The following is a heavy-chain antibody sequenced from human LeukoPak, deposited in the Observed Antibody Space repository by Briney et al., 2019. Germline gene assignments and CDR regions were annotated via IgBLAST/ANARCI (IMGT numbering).Heavy chain of an antibody. Sequence: NPSETLSLTCTVSGGSISSYYWSWIRQPAGKGLEWIGRIYTSGSTNYNPSLKSRVTMSVDTSKNQFSLKLSSVTAADTAVYYCAREMASVYYDSSGPLDYWGQGILVTVSS. D-gene: IGHD3-22*01. J-gene: IGHJ4*02. CDR2: IYTSGST. V-gene: IGHV4-4*07. CDR1: GGSISSYY. CDR3: AREMASVYYDSSGPLDY.